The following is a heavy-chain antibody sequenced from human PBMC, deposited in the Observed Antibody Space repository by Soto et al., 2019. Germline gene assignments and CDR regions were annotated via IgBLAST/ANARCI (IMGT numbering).Heavy chain of an antibody. Sequence: SETLSLTCTVSGGSISSSSYYWGWIRQPPGKGLEWIGSIYYSGSTYYNPSLKSRVTISVDTSKNQFPLKLSSVTAADTAVYYCARSLGYCSGGSCYLDWFDPWGQGTLVTVSS. CDR1: GGSISSSSYY. CDR2: IYYSGST. V-gene: IGHV4-39*01. D-gene: IGHD2-15*01. CDR3: ARSLGYCSGGSCYLDWFDP. J-gene: IGHJ5*02.